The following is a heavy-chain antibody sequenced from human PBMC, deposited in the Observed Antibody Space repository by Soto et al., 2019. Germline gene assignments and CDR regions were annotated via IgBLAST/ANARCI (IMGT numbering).Heavy chain of an antibody. V-gene: IGHV2-5*02. D-gene: IGHD2-15*01. CDR3: AHRPSYCSGYSCYSGFDY. CDR2: IYWDDDK. Sequence: QITLKESGPPLVKPTQTLTLTCTFSGFSLSTSGVGVGWIRQPPGKALEWLALIYWDDDKRYSPSLKSRLTITKDTSKNQVVLTITNTAPEYTATYYCAHRPSYCSGYSCYSGFDYWGQGTLFTVSS. J-gene: IGHJ4*02. CDR1: GFSLSTSGVG.